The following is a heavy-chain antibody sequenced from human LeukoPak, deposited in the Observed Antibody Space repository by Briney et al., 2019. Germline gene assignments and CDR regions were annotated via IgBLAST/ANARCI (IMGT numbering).Heavy chain of an antibody. J-gene: IGHJ4*02. D-gene: IGHD3-3*02. Sequence: GASVKVSCKASGYTFTSYGISWVRQAPGQGLEWMGWINPNSGGTNYAQKFQGRVTMTRDTSISTAYMELSRLRSDDTAVYYCARVSRKQIVDCWGQGTLVTVSS. CDR3: ARVSRKQIVDC. V-gene: IGHV1-2*02. CDR1: GYTFTSYG. CDR2: INPNSGGT.